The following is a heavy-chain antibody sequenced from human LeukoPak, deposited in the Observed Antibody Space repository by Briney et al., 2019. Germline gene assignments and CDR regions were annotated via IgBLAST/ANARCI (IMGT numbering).Heavy chain of an antibody. CDR2: IYYSRST. J-gene: IGHJ4*02. D-gene: IGHD6-6*01. Sequence: SETLSLTCTVSGGSISSSSYYWGWIRQPPGKGLEWIGSIYYSRSTYYNPSLKSRVTISVDTSKNQFSLKLSSVTAADTAVYYCARDYIAARPFFDYWGQGTLVTVSS. V-gene: IGHV4-39*07. CDR1: GGSISSSSYY. CDR3: ARDYIAARPFFDY.